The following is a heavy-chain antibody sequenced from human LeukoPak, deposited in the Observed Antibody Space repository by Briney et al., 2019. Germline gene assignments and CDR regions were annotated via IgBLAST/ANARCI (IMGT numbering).Heavy chain of an antibody. CDR3: ATAGTYYYGSGSYLFDY. J-gene: IGHJ4*02. CDR2: FDPEDGET. Sequence: ASVTVSFKVSGYTLTELSMHWVRQAPGKGLEWMGGFDPEDGETIYAQKFQGRVTMTEDTSTDTAYMELSSLRSEDTAVYYCATAGTYYYGSGSYLFDYWGQGTLVTVSS. CDR1: GYTLTELS. D-gene: IGHD3-10*01. V-gene: IGHV1-24*01.